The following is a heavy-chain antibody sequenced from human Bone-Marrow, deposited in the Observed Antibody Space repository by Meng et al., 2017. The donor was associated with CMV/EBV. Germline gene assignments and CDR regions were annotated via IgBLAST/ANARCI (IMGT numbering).Heavy chain of an antibody. CDR3: VRDSSPCITNCYDAFDI. Sequence: GESLKISCAASGFTFSNAWMSWVRQAPGKGLEWVGRIKSKTDGGTTDYAAPVKGRFTISRDDSKNTLYLQMNSLRAEDTAVYYCVRDSSPCITNCYDAFDIWGQGTMVTVSS. V-gene: IGHV3-15*01. D-gene: IGHD1-14*01. CDR2: IKSKTDGGTT. J-gene: IGHJ3*02. CDR1: GFTFSNAW.